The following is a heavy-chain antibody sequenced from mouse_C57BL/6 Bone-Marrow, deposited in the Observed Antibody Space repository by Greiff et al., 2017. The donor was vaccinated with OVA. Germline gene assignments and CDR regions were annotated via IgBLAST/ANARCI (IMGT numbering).Heavy chain of an antibody. CDR3: AIQNPLYAMDY. D-gene: IGHD6-1*01. CDR1: GYTFTSYW. CDR2: IDPSDSYT. V-gene: IGHV1-69*01. J-gene: IGHJ4*01. Sequence: QVQLQQPGAELVMPGASVKLSCKASGYTFTSYWMHWVKQRPGQGLEWIGEIDPSDSYTNYNQKFKGKATLTVDKSSSTAYMQLSSLTSEDSAVYYCAIQNPLYAMDYWGQGTSVTVSS.